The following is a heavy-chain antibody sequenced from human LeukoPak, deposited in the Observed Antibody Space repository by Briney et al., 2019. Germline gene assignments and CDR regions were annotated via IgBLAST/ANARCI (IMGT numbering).Heavy chain of an antibody. CDR1: GFTFSSYA. D-gene: IGHD6-19*01. CDR3: ARGRIAVAGYFDY. J-gene: IGHJ4*02. CDR2: ISYDGSNT. V-gene: IGHV3-30*14. Sequence: GRSLRLSCAASGFTFSSYAMHWVRQAPGKGLEWVAVISYDGSNTYYADSVKGRFTISRDNSKNTLYLQMNSLRAEDTAVYYCARGRIAVAGYFDYWGQGTLVTVSS.